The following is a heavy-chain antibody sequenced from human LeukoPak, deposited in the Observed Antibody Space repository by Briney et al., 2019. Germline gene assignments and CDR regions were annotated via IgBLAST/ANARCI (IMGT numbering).Heavy chain of an antibody. D-gene: IGHD2-21*01. V-gene: IGHV3-66*01. CDR1: GFTVSNKY. Sequence: GGSLRLSCAASGFTVSNKYMSWVRQAPGKGLEWVSVIYGDDSSYYADSVKGRFTISRDNPKNTLSLEMNSLRVDDTAVYYCARRAYCGGDCLDQWGQGTLVTVSP. CDR2: IYGDDSS. CDR3: ARRAYCGGDCLDQ. J-gene: IGHJ4*02.